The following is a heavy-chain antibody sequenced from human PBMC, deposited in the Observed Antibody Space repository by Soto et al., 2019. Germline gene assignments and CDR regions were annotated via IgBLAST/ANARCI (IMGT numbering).Heavy chain of an antibody. Sequence: GSLRLSCAASGFTVSINYMTWVRQAPGKGLEWVSLIESGGITYYADSVRGRFTVSRDTSQNMLHLQMSTVRVEDTAVYYCARGGSLYYYYGIDIWGQGTTVTVSS. CDR1: GFTVSINY. CDR3: ARGGSLYYYYGIDI. D-gene: IGHD3-16*01. CDR2: IESGGIT. V-gene: IGHV3-53*01. J-gene: IGHJ6*02.